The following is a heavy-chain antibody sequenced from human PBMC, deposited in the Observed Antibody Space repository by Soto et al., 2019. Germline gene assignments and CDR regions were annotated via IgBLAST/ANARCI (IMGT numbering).Heavy chain of an antibody. CDR2: INAGNGNT. CDR1: GYTFTSYA. J-gene: IGHJ4*02. CDR3: ARSSGYYLIDDC. Sequence: QVQLVQSGAEEKKPGASVKVSCKASGYTFTSYAMHWVRQAPGQRLEWMGWINAGNGNTKYSQKFQGRVTITRDTSASTAYMELGSLRSEDTAVYYCARSSGYYLIDDCWGQGTLVTVSS. D-gene: IGHD3-22*01. V-gene: IGHV1-3*05.